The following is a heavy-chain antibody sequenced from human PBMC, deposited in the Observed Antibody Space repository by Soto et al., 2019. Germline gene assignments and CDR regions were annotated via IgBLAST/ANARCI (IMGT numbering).Heavy chain of an antibody. V-gene: IGHV5-51*03. CDR2: IYPGDSDT. D-gene: IGHD3-3*01. J-gene: IGHJ6*02. CDR3: ARTVSSRITIFGVVRPYGMDV. Sequence: PGESLKISCKGSGYSFTSYWIGWVRQMPGKGLEWMGIIYPGDSDTRYSPSFQGQVTISADKSISTAYLQWSSLKASDTAMYYCARTVSSRITIFGVVRPYGMDVWGQGTTVTVS. CDR1: GYSFTSYW.